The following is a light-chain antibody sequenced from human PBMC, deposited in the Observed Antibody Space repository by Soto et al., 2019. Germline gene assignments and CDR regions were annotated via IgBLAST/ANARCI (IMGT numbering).Light chain of an antibody. J-gene: IGKJ1*01. CDR2: AAS. Sequence: AIRMTQSPSSLSASTGDRVTISCRASQGISSYLAWYQKKPGKAPKLLIYAASTLQSGVPSRFSGSGSGTDFTLTIRCLQSEDFATYYCQQYYSYPRAFGQGTKVKSN. CDR3: QQYYSYPRA. V-gene: IGKV1-8*01. CDR1: QGISSY.